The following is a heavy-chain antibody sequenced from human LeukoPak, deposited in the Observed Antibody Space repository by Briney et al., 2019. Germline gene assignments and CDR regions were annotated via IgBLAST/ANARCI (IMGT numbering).Heavy chain of an antibody. D-gene: IGHD6-13*01. CDR3: ARGAPQQLEYFDY. J-gene: IGHJ4*02. CDR1: GFTFSSYS. CDR2: ISSSSSTI. Sequence: EPGGSLRLSCAASGFTFSSYSMNWVRQAPGKGLEWVSYISSSSSTIYYADSVKGRFTISRDNAKNSLYLQMNSLRAEDTAVYYCARGAPQQLEYFDYWGQGTLVTVSS. V-gene: IGHV3-48*01.